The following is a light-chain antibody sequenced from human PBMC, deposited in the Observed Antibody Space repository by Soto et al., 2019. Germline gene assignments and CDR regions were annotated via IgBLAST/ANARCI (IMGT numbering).Light chain of an antibody. CDR3: QQYYTWSPLA. CDR2: GAS. J-gene: IGKJ4*01. V-gene: IGKV3-15*01. Sequence: EIVMTQSPATLSVSPGERATLSCRASQSVSNNLAWYQQKPGQAPRLLIYGASTRATGIPARLSGSGSGTEFTLTISSLQSEDFAVYYCQQYYTWSPLAFGGGTKVETK. CDR1: QSVSNN.